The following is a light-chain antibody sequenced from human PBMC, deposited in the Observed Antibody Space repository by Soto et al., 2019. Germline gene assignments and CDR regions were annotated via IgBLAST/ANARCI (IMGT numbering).Light chain of an antibody. CDR2: AAS. J-gene: IGKJ4*01. V-gene: IGKV1-39*01. CDR1: QSISSY. Sequence: DIQMTQSPSSLSASVGDRVTITCRASQSISSYLNWYQQKPGKAPKLLIYAASSLQSGVPSRFSGSGSGTDFTLTISSLQPEYVANYYCQQSYSTPLTFGGGTKVEIK. CDR3: QQSYSTPLT.